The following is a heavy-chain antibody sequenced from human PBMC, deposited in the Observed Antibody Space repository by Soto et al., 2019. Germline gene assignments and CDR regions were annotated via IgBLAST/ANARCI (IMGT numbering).Heavy chain of an antibody. CDR2: IYTSGST. J-gene: IGHJ4*02. D-gene: IGHD3-22*01. Sequence: SETLSLTCTVSGGSISSYYWSWIRQPAGKGLEWIGRIYTSGSTNYNPSLKSRVTMSVDTSKNQFSLKLSSVTAADTAVYYCAREVYYYDSSGYYFFDYWGQGTLVTVSS. V-gene: IGHV4-4*07. CDR3: AREVYYYDSSGYYFFDY. CDR1: GGSISSYY.